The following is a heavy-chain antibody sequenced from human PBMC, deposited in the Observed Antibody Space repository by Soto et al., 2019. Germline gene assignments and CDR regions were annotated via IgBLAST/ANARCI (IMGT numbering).Heavy chain of an antibody. J-gene: IGHJ5*02. CDR1: GGTFVSSA. CDR3: AKKNPHGDSNKAWLDP. CDR2: IIPILGST. Sequence: QVQLLQSGAELREPGSSVRVSCTPSGGTFVSSAFAWVRQAPGGKIEWMGGIIPILGSTKYAEKFLGRLTIRADDSSRPAYLELSSLTFDDTAVYFCAKKNPHGDSNKAWLDPWGQGTLVTVSP. D-gene: IGHD2-8*01. V-gene: IGHV1-69*01.